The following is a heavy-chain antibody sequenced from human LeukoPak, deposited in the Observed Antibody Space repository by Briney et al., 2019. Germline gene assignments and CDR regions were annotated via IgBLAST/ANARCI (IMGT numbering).Heavy chain of an antibody. V-gene: IGHV3-20*04. J-gene: IGHJ6*03. CDR2: INWNGGST. CDR3: ARGGLTICGVVHYMAV. Sequence: GGSLRLSCAASGFTFDDYGMSWVRQAPGKGLEWVSGINWNGGSTGYADSVKGRFTISRDNAKNSLYRQMNSLRAEDTAVYYCARGGLTICGVVHYMAVWGKGPMVTVSS. D-gene: IGHD3-3*01. CDR1: GFTFDDYG.